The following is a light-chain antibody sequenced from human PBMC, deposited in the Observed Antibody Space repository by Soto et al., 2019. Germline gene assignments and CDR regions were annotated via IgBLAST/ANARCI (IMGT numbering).Light chain of an antibody. Sequence: SVLTQPASVSGSPGQSITISCSGTSSGVGGYKYVSWYQQHPGKAPKLMIYEVSYRPSGVSNRFSGSKSGNTASLTISGLQAEDEADYYYSSYTTSNTLVFGTGTQLTVL. CDR3: SSYTTSNTLV. V-gene: IGLV2-14*01. CDR1: SSGVGGYKY. J-gene: IGLJ7*01. CDR2: EVS.